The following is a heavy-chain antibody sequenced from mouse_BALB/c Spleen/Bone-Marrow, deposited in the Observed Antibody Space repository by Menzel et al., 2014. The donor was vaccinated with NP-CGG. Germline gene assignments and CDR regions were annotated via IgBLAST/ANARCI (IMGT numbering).Heavy chain of an antibody. Sequence: VKLMESGPELVRPGASVKMSCKAPGYTFTSYFIHWVKQRPGQGLEWIGWIYPGDGSTKYNEKFKVKTTLTADKSSSTAYMFLSSLTSEDSAIYFCAYYRYDEYFDVWGAGTTVTVSS. V-gene: IGHV1S56*01. CDR2: IYPGDGST. J-gene: IGHJ1*01. D-gene: IGHD2-14*01. CDR1: GYTFTSYF. CDR3: AYYRYDEYFDV.